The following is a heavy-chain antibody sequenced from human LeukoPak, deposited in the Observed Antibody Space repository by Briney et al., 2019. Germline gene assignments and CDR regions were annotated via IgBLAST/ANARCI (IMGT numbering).Heavy chain of an antibody. V-gene: IGHV3-74*01. CDR1: GFTFSSYW. Sequence: PGGSLRLSCAASGFTFSSYWMHWVRQAPGKGLVWVSRINSDGSSTSYADSVKGRFTISRDNSKNTLYLQMNSLRAEDTAVYYCAKGRYFDWPIDYWGQGTLVTVSS. J-gene: IGHJ4*02. CDR3: AKGRYFDWPIDY. CDR2: INSDGSST. D-gene: IGHD3-9*01.